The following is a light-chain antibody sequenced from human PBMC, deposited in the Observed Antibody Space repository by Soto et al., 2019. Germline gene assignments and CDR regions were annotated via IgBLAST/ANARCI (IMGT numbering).Light chain of an antibody. CDR1: QTVTGA. J-gene: IGKJ2*01. V-gene: IGKV3-15*01. CDR3: QQYNDLPPYT. CDR2: GAS. Sequence: EIVMTQSPATLSVSPGERATLSCRASQTVTGALAWYQQKPGQAPRLLLYGASTRAIGVPDRFSGSGSGTDFTLTISSLQSEDFAVYYCQQYNDLPPYTFGQGTNVEIK.